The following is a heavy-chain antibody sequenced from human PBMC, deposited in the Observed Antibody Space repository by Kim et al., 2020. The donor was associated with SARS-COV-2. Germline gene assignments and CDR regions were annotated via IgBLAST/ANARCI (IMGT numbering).Heavy chain of an antibody. J-gene: IGHJ3*02. V-gene: IGHV1-69*13. CDR3: ANTYYYGSGSYGNAFDI. CDR2: IIPIFGTA. D-gene: IGHD3-10*01. CDR1: GGTFSSYA. Sequence: SVKVSCKASGGTFSSYAISWVRQAPGQGLEWMGGIIPIFGTANYAQKFQGRVTITADESTSTAYMELSSLRSEDTAVYYCANTYYYGSGSYGNAFDIWGQGTMVTVSS.